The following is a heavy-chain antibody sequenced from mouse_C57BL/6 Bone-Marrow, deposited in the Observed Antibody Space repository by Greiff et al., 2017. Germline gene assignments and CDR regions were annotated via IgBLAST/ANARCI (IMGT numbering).Heavy chain of an antibody. CDR2: ISSGGSYT. V-gene: IGHV5-6*02. CDR3: ARHPYRGYFDY. J-gene: IGHJ2*01. Sequence: DVMLVESGGDLVKPGGSLKLSCAASGFTFSSYGMSWVRQTPDKRLEWVATISSGGSYTSYPDSVKGRFTISRDNAKNTLYLQMSSLKSEDTAMYYCARHPYRGYFDYWGQGTTLTGSS. CDR1: GFTFSSYG. D-gene: IGHD2-10*01.